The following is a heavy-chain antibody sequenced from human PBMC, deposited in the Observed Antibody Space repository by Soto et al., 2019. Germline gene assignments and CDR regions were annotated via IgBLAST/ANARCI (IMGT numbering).Heavy chain of an antibody. CDR1: GFTLSSYA. CDR2: ISANGGST. J-gene: IGHJ5*02. Sequence: AGWSLRLSCASSGFTLSSYAMSWVRQAPGKGLEWVSAISANGGSTYYADSVKGRFTISRDDSKNTLYLQMSSLSAEDTAVYFSATGSYGSESYYTRPKGNWFDTWGQGTLVTLSA. V-gene: IGHV3-23*01. D-gene: IGHD3-10*01. CDR3: ATGSYGSESYYTRPKGNWFDT.